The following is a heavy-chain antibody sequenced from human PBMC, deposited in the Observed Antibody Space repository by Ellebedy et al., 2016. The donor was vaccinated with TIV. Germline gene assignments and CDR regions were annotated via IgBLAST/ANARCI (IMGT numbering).Heavy chain of an antibody. J-gene: IGHJ3*02. Sequence: MPSETLSLTCTVSGGSISSYYWSWIRQPAGKGLEWIGRIYTSGSTNYNPSLKSRVTMSVDTSKNQFSLKLSSVTAADTAVYYCARDYTVVVVPAAMEHAFDIWGQGTMVTVSS. CDR3: ARDYTVVVVPAAMEHAFDI. CDR2: IYTSGST. CDR1: GGSISSYY. D-gene: IGHD2-2*01. V-gene: IGHV4-4*07.